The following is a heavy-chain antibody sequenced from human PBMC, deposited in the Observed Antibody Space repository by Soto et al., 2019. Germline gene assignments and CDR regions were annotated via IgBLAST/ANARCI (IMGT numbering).Heavy chain of an antibody. CDR1: GYTFTDYA. J-gene: IGHJ4*02. Sequence: HVELVQSGADVKKPGASVTISCKASGYTFTDYALHWVRQAPGQRLEWMGWMNAGVGNTLYSQKFQGRITITRDTSASTAYMEFNSLKSEDTVIYYCARDTGYTFGSLNYWGPGTLVTVSS. D-gene: IGHD5-18*01. V-gene: IGHV1-3*01. CDR2: MNAGVGNT. CDR3: ARDTGYTFGSLNY.